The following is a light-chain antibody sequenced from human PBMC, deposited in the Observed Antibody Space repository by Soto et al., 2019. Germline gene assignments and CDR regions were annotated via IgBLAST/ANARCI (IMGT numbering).Light chain of an antibody. CDR1: ISYVCGYNY. J-gene: IGLJ1*01. CDR2: EVS. Sequence: QSVMTHPASVSRSPGHSITISFTGTISYVCGYNYVSCYQQHPGKAPKLMIYEVSNRPSGVSIRFSGSKSGNTASLTISGLKAEDEADYYCSSYTSSPSLDVFGTGTKVPVL. V-gene: IGLV2-14*01. CDR3: SSYTSSPSLDV.